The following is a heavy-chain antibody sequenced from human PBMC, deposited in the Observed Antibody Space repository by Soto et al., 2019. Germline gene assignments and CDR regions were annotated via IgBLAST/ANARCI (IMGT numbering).Heavy chain of an antibody. Sequence: ASVKVSCKASGYTFTSYVISWVRQAPGQGLEWMGWISAYNGNTNYAQKLQGRVTMTTDTSTSTAYMELRSLRSDDPAVYYCARDLRDIVVVPAAISYYYYGMDVWGQGTTVTVS. D-gene: IGHD2-2*01. CDR3: ARDLRDIVVVPAAISYYYYGMDV. V-gene: IGHV1-18*01. CDR2: ISAYNGNT. J-gene: IGHJ6*02. CDR1: GYTFTSYV.